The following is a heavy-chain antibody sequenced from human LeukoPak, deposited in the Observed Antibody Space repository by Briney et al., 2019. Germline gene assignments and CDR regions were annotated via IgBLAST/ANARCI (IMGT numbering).Heavy chain of an antibody. Sequence: GGSLRLSCAASGFTFSSYAMSWVRQAPGKGLEWVSAISGSGGSTYYADSVKGRFTISRDNSKNTLYLQMNSLRAEDTAVYYCAEDDSGRWFGESLGYWGQGTLVTVSS. CDR2: ISGSGGST. CDR3: AEDDSGRWFGESLGY. J-gene: IGHJ4*02. D-gene: IGHD3-10*01. V-gene: IGHV3-23*01. CDR1: GFTFSSYA.